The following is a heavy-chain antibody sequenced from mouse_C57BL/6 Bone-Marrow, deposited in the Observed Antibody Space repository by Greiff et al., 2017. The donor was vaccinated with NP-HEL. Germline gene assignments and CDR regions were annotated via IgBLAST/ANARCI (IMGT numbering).Heavy chain of an antibody. CDR2: IDPENGDT. D-gene: IGHD1-1*01. V-gene: IGHV14-4*01. Sequence: VQLQQSGAELVRPGASVKLSCTASGFNIKDDYMHWVKQRPEQGLEWIGWIDPENGDTEYASKFQGKATITADTSSNTAYLRLSSLASEDTAVYYCTTGTVGTYWGQGTLVTVSA. J-gene: IGHJ3*01. CDR3: TTGTVGTY. CDR1: GFNIKDDY.